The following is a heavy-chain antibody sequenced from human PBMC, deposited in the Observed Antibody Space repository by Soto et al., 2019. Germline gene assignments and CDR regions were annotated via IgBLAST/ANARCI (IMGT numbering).Heavy chain of an antibody. V-gene: IGHV1-69*13. J-gene: IGHJ6*02. D-gene: IGHD2-2*01. Sequence: WASVKLSCKASGGTFSSYAISWVRQAPGQGLEWMGGIIPIFGTANYAQKFQGRVTITADESTSTAYMELSSLRSEDTAVYYCARVDIVVVPAAPAYYYYYGMDVWGQGTTVTVSS. CDR2: IIPIFGTA. CDR3: ARVDIVVVPAAPAYYYYYGMDV. CDR1: GGTFSSYA.